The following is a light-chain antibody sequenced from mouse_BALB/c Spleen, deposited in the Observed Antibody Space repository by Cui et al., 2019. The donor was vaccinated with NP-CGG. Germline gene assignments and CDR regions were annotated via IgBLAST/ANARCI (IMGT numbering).Light chain of an antibody. Sequence: QAVVTPASALTTSPGETVTITCRSSTGAVTTSNYANWVQEKPDHLFTGLIGGTNNRAPGVPARFSGSLIGDKAALTITGAQTEDEAIYFCALWYSNHWVFGGGTKLTVL. J-gene: IGLJ1*01. CDR1: TGAVTTSNY. CDR2: GTN. V-gene: IGLV1*01. CDR3: ALWYSNHWV.